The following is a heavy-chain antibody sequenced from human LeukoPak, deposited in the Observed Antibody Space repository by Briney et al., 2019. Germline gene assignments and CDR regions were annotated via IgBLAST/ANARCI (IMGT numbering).Heavy chain of an antibody. J-gene: IGHJ4*02. CDR2: INPSSDGT. Sequence: ASVKVSCKASGYTFTSYGISWVRQAPGQGLEWMGWINPSSDGTNYAQKFQGRVTMTRDTSISTAYMELSRLRSDDTAVYYCARVYRSGSIYGQGYFDNWGQGTLVTVSS. CDR3: ARVYRSGSIYGQGYFDN. CDR1: GYTFTSYG. D-gene: IGHD5-18*01. V-gene: IGHV1-2*02.